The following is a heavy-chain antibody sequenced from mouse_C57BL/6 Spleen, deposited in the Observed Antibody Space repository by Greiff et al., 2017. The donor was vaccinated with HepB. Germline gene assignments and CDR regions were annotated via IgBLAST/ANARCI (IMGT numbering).Heavy chain of an antibody. D-gene: IGHD4-1*01. J-gene: IGHJ2*01. V-gene: IGHV2-2*01. CDR3: ARGDWGQYYFDY. Sequence: QVQLQQSGPGLVQPSQSLSITCTVSGFSLTSYGVHWVRQSPGKGLEWLGVIWSGGSTDYNAAFISRLSISKDNSKSQVFFKMNSLQADDTAIYYCARGDWGQYYFDYWGQGTTLTVSS. CDR1: GFSLTSYG. CDR2: IWSGGST.